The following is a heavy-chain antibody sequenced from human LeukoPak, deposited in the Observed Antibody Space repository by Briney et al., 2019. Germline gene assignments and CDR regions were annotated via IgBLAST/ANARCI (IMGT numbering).Heavy chain of an antibody. J-gene: IGHJ6*02. V-gene: IGHV3-33*01. Sequence: GGSLRLSCAASGFTFSSYGMHWVRQAPGKGLEWVAVIWYDGSNKYYADSVKGRFTISRDNSKNTLYLQMNSLRAEDTAVHYCARTHYGDYDGSRYYYYGMDVWGQGTTVTVSS. CDR3: ARTHYGDYDGSRYYYYGMDV. CDR1: GFTFSSYG. D-gene: IGHD4-17*01. CDR2: IWYDGSNK.